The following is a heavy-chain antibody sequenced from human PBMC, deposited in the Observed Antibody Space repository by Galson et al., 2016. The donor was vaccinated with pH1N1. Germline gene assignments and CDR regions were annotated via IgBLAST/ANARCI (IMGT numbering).Heavy chain of an antibody. CDR3: AKDKRSCWSVVGGFMDH. V-gene: IGHV3-23*01. Sequence: SLRLSCAVSGFTFRSYAMNWVSQAPGKGPEWVSVISGGGTIHYADSVRGRFTISRDNSNNTVYLQMNSLRAEDTGVYYCAKDKRSCWSVVGGFMDHWGQGTLGTVSS. D-gene: IGHD6-19*01. CDR2: ISGGGTI. J-gene: IGHJ4*02. CDR1: GFTFRSYA.